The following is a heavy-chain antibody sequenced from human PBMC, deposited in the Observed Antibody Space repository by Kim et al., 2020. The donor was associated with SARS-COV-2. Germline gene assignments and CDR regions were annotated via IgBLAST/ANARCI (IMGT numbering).Heavy chain of an antibody. Sequence: VKSRITINSDTSKNQFSLQLNSVTPEDTAVYYCARWVYNYDSSGYRYFDYWGQGTLVTVSS. CDR3: ARWVYNYDSSGYRYFDY. V-gene: IGHV6-1*01. J-gene: IGHJ4*02. D-gene: IGHD3-22*01.